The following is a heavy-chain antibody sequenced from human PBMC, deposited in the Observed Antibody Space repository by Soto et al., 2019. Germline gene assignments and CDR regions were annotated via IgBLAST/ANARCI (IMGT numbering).Heavy chain of an antibody. Sequence: GGSLRLSCAASGFTFSSYAMSWVRQAPGKGLEWVSAISGSGGSTYYADSVKGRFTISRDNSKNTLYLQMNSLRAEDTAVYYCAKGHYDILTGPGYGMDVWGQGTTVTVSS. CDR2: ISGSGGST. CDR3: AKGHYDILTGPGYGMDV. J-gene: IGHJ6*02. CDR1: GFTFSSYA. V-gene: IGHV3-23*01. D-gene: IGHD3-9*01.